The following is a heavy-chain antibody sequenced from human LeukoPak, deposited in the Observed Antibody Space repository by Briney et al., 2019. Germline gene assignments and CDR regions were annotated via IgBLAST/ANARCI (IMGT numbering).Heavy chain of an antibody. V-gene: IGHV3-30*18. CDR3: AKDLPTPNSIVLVPAAKTGANGMDV. Sequence: GGSLRLSCAASGFTFSSYGMHWVRQAPGKGLEWVAVISYDGSNKYYADSVKGRFTISRDNFKNTLYLQMNSLRAEDTAVYYCAKDLPTPNSIVLVPAAKTGANGMDVWGQGTTVTVSS. D-gene: IGHD2-2*01. CDR2: ISYDGSNK. J-gene: IGHJ6*02. CDR1: GFTFSSYG.